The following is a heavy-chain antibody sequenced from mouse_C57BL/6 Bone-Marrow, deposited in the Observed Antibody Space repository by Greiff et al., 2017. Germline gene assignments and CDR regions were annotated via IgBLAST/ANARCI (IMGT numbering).Heavy chain of an antibody. CDR2: IYPRSGNT. CDR3: ARRVTTVVAKTAYWYFDV. Sequence: QVQLKESGAELARPGASVKLSCKASGYTFTSYGISWVKQRTGKGLEWIGEIYPRSGNTYYKEKFKGKGTLTADKSSSTAYMELRSLTSEDSAVYFCARRVTTVVAKTAYWYFDVWGTGTTVTVSS. CDR1: GYTFTSYG. V-gene: IGHV1-81*01. D-gene: IGHD1-1*01. J-gene: IGHJ1*03.